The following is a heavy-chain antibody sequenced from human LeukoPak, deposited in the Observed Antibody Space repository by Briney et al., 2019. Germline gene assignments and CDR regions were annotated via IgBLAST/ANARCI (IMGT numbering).Heavy chain of an antibody. J-gene: IGHJ4*02. D-gene: IGHD1-26*01. V-gene: IGHV4-59*08. Sequence: KASETLSLTCTVSGGSISSYYWSWIRQPAGKGLEWIGEINHSGSTNYNPSLKSRVTISVDTSKNQFSLKLSSVTAADTAVYYCARHYADLIVGATEYFDYWGQGTLVTVSS. CDR2: INHSGST. CDR1: GGSISSYY. CDR3: ARHYADLIVGATEYFDY.